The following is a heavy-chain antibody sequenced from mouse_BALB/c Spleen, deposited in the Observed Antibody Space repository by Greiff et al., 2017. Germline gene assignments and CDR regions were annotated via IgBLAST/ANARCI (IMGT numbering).Heavy chain of an antibody. D-gene: IGHD2-14*01. V-gene: IGHV5-4*02. Sequence: EVQLVESGGGLVKPGGSLKLSCAASGFTFSDYYMYWVRQTPEKRLEWVATIRDGGSYTYYPDSVKGRFTISRDNAKNNLYLQMSSLKSEDTAMYYCARDTYRYDGFAYWGQGTLVTVSA. CDR2: IRDGGSYT. J-gene: IGHJ3*01. CDR3: ARDTYRYDGFAY. CDR1: GFTFSDYY.